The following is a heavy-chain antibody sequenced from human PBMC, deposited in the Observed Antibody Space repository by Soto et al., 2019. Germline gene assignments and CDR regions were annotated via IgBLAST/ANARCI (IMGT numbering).Heavy chain of an antibody. CDR1: GFTFGDYA. V-gene: IGHV3-49*04. CDR2: IRSKAYGGTT. D-gene: IGHD5-18*01. CDR3: TRDLGRGRWIQLWFRGYYYGMDV. J-gene: IGHJ6*02. Sequence: HPGGSLRLSCTASGFTFGDYAMSWVRQAPGKGLEWVGFIRSKAYGGTTEYAASVKGRFTISRDDSKSIAYLQMNSLKTEDTAVYYCTRDLGRGRWIQLWFRGYYYGMDVWGQGTTVTVSS.